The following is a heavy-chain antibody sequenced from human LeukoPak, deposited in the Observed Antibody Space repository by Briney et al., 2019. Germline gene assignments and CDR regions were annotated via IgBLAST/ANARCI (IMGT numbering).Heavy chain of an antibody. CDR1: GGSISSYY. CDR3: ARGGRWLQLDY. V-gene: IGHV4-4*07. Sequence: PSETLSLTRTVSGGSISSYYWSWIRQPAGKGLEWIGRIYTSGSTNYNPSLKSRVTISVDKSKNQFSLKLSSVTAADTAVYYCARGGRWLQLDYWGQGTPVTVSS. D-gene: IGHD5-24*01. J-gene: IGHJ4*02. CDR2: IYTSGST.